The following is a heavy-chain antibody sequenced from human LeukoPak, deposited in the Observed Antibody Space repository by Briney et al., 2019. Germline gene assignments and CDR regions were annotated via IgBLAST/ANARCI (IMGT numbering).Heavy chain of an antibody. D-gene: IGHD3-22*01. CDR1: GFTFSTSW. Sequence: PGGSLRLSCAASGFTFSTSWMHWVRHAPGKGLVWVSRINSDGKSTNYADFVKGRFTISRDNAKNTLYLQMNSLRAEDTAVYYCVRDMGYYDKVWGQGTLVTVSS. V-gene: IGHV3-74*01. CDR3: VRDMGYYDKV. J-gene: IGHJ4*02. CDR2: INSDGKST.